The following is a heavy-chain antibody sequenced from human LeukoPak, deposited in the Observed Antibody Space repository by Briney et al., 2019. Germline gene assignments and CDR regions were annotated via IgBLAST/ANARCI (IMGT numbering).Heavy chain of an antibody. J-gene: IGHJ4*02. CDR3: AKDQLNYYDSSEGGVDY. CDR1: GFTFDDYA. V-gene: IGHV3-43*02. CDR2: ISGDGGST. D-gene: IGHD3-22*01. Sequence: GGSLRLSCAASGFTFDDYAMHWVRQAPGKGLEWVSLISGDGGSTYYADSVKGRFTISRDNSKNSLYQQMNSLRTEDTALYYCAKDQLNYYDSSEGGVDYWGQGTLVTVSS.